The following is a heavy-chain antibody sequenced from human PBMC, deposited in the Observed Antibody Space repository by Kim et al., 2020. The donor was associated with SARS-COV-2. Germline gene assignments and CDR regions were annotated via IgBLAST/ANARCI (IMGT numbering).Heavy chain of an antibody. CDR3: ARGRLREERWLRGNYFDY. V-gene: IGHV4-34*01. D-gene: IGHD5-12*01. CDR2: INHSGST. Sequence: SETLSLTCAVYGGSFSGYYWSWIRQPPGKGLEWIGEINHSGSTNYNPSLKSRVTISVDTSKNQFSLKLSSVTAADTAVYYCARGRLREERWLRGNYFDYWGQGTLVTVSS. CDR1: GGSFSGYY. J-gene: IGHJ4*02.